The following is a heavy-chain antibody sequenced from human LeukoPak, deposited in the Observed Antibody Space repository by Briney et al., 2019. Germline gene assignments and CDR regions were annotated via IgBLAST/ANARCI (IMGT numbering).Heavy chain of an antibody. CDR3: AKGGDDYIEEYYFDY. CDR1: GFTFSTYS. J-gene: IGHJ4*02. D-gene: IGHD3-16*01. V-gene: IGHV3-48*04. Sequence: PGGSLRLSCAASGFTFSTYSMNWVRQAPGKGLEWVSYISTSSSTIYYADSVKGRFTISRDNAKNSLYLQMNSLRAEDTAVYYCAKGGDDYIEEYYFDYWGQGTLVTVSS. CDR2: ISTSSSTI.